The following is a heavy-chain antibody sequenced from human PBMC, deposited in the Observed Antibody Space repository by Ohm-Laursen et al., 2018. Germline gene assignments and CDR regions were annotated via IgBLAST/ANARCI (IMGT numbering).Heavy chain of an antibody. D-gene: IGHD1-26*01. CDR2: ISASGVRT. CDR3: AAPGSPEDY. J-gene: IGHJ4*02. V-gene: IGHV3-23*01. Sequence: SLRLSCAASGFIFSSYAMMWARQAPGKGLEWVAAISASGVRTYADSVKGRFTISRDNSKKTLNLQMNSLRADDTAVYYCAAPGSPEDYWGQGTLVTVSS. CDR1: GFIFSSYA.